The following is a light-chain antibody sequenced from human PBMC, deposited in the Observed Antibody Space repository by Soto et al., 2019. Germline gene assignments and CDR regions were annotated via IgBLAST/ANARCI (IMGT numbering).Light chain of an antibody. CDR1: QSVSRY. V-gene: IGKV3-11*01. Sequence: EIVLTQSPATLSLSPGERATLSCRASQSVSRYLAWYQQKPGQAPRLLIYDTSHRATGIPARFTGSGSGTDFTLTISSLEPEDFTVYYCQKRSSWHTFGGGTKVEIK. CDR3: QKRSSWHT. J-gene: IGKJ4*01. CDR2: DTS.